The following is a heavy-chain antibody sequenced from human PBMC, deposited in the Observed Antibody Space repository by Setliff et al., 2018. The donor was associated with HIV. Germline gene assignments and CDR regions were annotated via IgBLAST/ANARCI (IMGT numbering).Heavy chain of an antibody. V-gene: IGHV1-2*02. CDR2: INPNSGGT. Sequence: WASVKVSCKASGYSFTAYYMHWVRQAPGQGLEWMGWINPNSGGTNYAQKFQGRVTMTRDTSISTAYMELSRLRSDDTAVYYCARGLENWYFDLWGRGTLVTVSS. CDR3: ARGLENWYFDL. D-gene: IGHD1-1*01. J-gene: IGHJ2*01. CDR1: GYSFTAYY.